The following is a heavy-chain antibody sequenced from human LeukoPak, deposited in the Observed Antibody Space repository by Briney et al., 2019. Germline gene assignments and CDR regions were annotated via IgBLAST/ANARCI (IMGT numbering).Heavy chain of an antibody. CDR1: GGPFRGYY. CDR3: ARVRTNRVAARRSWFDP. CDR2: INRSGST. J-gene: IGHJ5*02. D-gene: IGHD6-6*01. V-gene: IGHV4-34*01. Sequence: SETPSPTCAVYGGPFRGYYWSWIPHPPGKGLEGIGEINRSGSTNYNPSLKSRVTISVDTSKNQFSLKLSSVTAADTAVYYCARVRTNRVAARRSWFDPWGQGTLVTVSS.